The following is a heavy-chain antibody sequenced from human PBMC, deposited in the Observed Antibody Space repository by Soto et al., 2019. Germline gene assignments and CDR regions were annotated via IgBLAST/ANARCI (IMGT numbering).Heavy chain of an antibody. CDR3: ARVFPDGWVEPGVVRGYLDT. D-gene: IGHD3-3*01. CDR1: ADSFSSYG. V-gene: IGHV1-69*01. J-gene: IGHJ4*02. Sequence: QVQLVQSGAEVKEPGSAVKVSCKAPADSFSSYGISWVRQAPGRGLEWMGGIIPIFGTTNYAEKLQGRVTITADESTNTAYMELSSLRSEDTALYYCARVFPDGWVEPGVVRGYLDTWGRGTLVTVSS. CDR2: IIPIFGTT.